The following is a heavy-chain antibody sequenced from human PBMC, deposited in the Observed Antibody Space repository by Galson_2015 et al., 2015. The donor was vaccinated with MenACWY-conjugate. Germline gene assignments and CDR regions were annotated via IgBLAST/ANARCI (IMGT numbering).Heavy chain of an antibody. J-gene: IGHJ3*02. D-gene: IGHD4-23*01. CDR3: ARPSARLTLGAFDI. V-gene: IGHV4-39*01. CDR1: GGSISSSSYF. CDR2: ISYSGST. Sequence: SETLSLTCTVSGGSISSSSYFWGWIRQPPGKGLEWIGTISYSGSTHYNPSLNNRVTVSADTSKNQFSLKVHSVTAADTALYYCARPSARLTLGAFDIWGQRTMLTASS.